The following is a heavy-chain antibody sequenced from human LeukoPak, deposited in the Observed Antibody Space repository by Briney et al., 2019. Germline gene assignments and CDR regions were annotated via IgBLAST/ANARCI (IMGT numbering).Heavy chain of an antibody. Sequence: SVKVSCKTSGGTFNNPAISWVRQAPGQGLEWLGGIMPLFGTAVYALKFQGRVTITKDESTRTVYLELTSLTSDDTAVYYCARDVHGDYGSGWFDPWGQGTLVYVSS. CDR2: IMPLFGTA. D-gene: IGHD4-17*01. CDR3: ARDVHGDYGSGWFDP. J-gene: IGHJ5*02. CDR1: GGTFNNPA. V-gene: IGHV1-69*05.